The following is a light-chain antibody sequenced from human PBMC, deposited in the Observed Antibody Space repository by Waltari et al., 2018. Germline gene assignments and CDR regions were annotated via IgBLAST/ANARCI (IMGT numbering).Light chain of an antibody. J-gene: IGLJ3*02. CDR1: SSDVGSYNL. V-gene: IGLV2-23*02. CDR2: DVN. CDR3: CSYAGSAISV. Sequence: QSALTQTATVSGSPGQSITISCTGTSSDVGSYNLVSWYQQHPGKAPTLIIHDVNKRPSGVSNRFSGSKSGNTASLTISGLQAADEADYYCCSYAGSAISVFGGGTRLTVL.